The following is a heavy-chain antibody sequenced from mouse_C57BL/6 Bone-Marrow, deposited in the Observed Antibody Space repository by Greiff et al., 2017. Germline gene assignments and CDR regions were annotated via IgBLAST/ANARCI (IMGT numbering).Heavy chain of an antibody. D-gene: IGHD1-1*01. Sequence: DVMLVESGPGLAKPSQTLSLTCSVTGYSITSDYWNWIRKFPGNKLEYMGYISYSGSTYYNPSLKSRISITRDTSKNQYYLQLNSVTTEDTATYYCARYYYGSSYVWYFDVWGTGTTVTVSS. V-gene: IGHV3-8*01. CDR3: ARYYYGSSYVWYFDV. CDR2: ISYSGST. J-gene: IGHJ1*03. CDR1: GYSITSDY.